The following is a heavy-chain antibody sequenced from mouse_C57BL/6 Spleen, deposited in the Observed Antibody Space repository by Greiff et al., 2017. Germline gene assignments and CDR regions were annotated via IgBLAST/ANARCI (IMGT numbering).Heavy chain of an antibody. D-gene: IGHD3-2*02. CDR3: TRDSSGYVLDY. CDR2: ISSGGDYI. Sequence: EVNVVESGEGLVKPGGSLKLSCAASGFTFSSYAMSWVRQTPEKRLEWVAYISSGGDYIYYADTVKGRFTISRDNARNTLYLQMSSLKSEDTAMYYCTRDSSGYVLDYWGQGTTLTVSS. V-gene: IGHV5-9-1*02. J-gene: IGHJ2*01. CDR1: GFTFSSYA.